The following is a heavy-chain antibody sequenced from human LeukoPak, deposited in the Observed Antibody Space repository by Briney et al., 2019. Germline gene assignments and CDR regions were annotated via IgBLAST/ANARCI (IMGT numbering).Heavy chain of an antibody. J-gene: IGHJ4*02. Sequence: PSETLSLTCTVSGGSINSYYWSWIRQPPGEGLELIGCIHYSGSTNHNPSLKSRVTISVDTSKNQFSLRLSSVTAADTAVYYCARVRDRSSYFYDFDYWGQGTLVTVSS. D-gene: IGHD3-22*01. CDR1: GGSINSYY. CDR3: ARVRDRSSYFYDFDY. V-gene: IGHV4-59*01. CDR2: IHYSGST.